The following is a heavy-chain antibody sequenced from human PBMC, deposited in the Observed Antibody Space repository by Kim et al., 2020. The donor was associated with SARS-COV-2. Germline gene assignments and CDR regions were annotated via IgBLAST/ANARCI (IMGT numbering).Heavy chain of an antibody. CDR3: VRDSGYYQYRMDV. Sequence: YGDSVKGRFTIPRDSAKNSLYLQMASLRAEDTAIYYCVRDSGYYQYRMDVWGQGTTVTVSS. J-gene: IGHJ6*02. V-gene: IGHV3-48*03.